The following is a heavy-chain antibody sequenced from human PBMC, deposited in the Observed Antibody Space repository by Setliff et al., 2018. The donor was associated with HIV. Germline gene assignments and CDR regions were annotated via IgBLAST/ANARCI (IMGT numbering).Heavy chain of an antibody. V-gene: IGHV1-69*13. CDR1: GGTLSNYA. CDR3: ARDDHYYDSGSFYSDWYFNL. Sequence: ASVKVSCKASGGTLSNYAISWVRQAPGQGLEWMGGIIPILGSTKYAQKFQDRVIITADESTHTADMELSSLRSEDTAVYYCARDDHYYDSGSFYSDWYFNLWGRGTLVTVSS. CDR2: IIPILGST. J-gene: IGHJ2*01. D-gene: IGHD3-10*01.